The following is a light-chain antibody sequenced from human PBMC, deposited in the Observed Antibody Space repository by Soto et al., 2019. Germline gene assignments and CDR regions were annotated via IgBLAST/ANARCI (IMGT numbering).Light chain of an antibody. J-gene: IGKJ1*01. CDR3: QQTDSFPRT. CDR2: AAS. CDR1: QSISSY. V-gene: IGKV1-39*01. Sequence: DMQITQSPSSLAASVVDIVTITCLASQSISSYLNWYQHKPGKAPKLLIYAASSLQTGVPSRFSGSRSGTDFALTISSLQRDDFATYYCQQTDSFPRTFGQGTKVDIK.